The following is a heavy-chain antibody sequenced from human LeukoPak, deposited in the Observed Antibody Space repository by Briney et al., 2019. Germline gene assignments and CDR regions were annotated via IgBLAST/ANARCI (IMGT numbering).Heavy chain of an antibody. CDR2: IIPIFGTA. CDR1: GGTFSSYA. CDR3: ARDPRYCSSTSCYRSWFDP. V-gene: IGHV1-69*05. J-gene: IGHJ5*02. Sequence: SVKVSCKAFGGTFSSYAISWVRQAPGQGLEWMGGIIPIFGTANYAQKFQGRVTITTDESTSTAYMELSSLRSEDTAVYYCARDPRYCSSTSCYRSWFDPWGQGTLVTVSS. D-gene: IGHD2-2*01.